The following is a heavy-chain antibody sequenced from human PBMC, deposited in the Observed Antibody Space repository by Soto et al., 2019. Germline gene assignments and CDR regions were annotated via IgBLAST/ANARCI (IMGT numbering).Heavy chain of an antibody. J-gene: IGHJ4*02. CDR2: IIPIFGTA. V-gene: IGHV1-69*13. D-gene: IGHD1-26*01. CDR1: GGTFSSYA. CDR3: ATWLWYSGSYFFDY. Sequence: GASVKVSCKASGGTFSSYAISWVRQAPGQGLEWMGGIIPIFGTANYAQKFQGRVTITADESTSTAYMELSSLRSEDTAVYYCATWLWYSGSYFFDYWGQGTLVTVSS.